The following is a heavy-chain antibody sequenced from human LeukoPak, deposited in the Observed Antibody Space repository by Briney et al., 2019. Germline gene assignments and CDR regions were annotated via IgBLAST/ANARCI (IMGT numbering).Heavy chain of an antibody. CDR2: IWYDGTNR. CDR3: ARGGHDHYDRSGYYYMSAFDI. J-gene: IGHJ3*02. V-gene: IGHV3-33*01. D-gene: IGHD3-22*01. CDR1: GFTFSSYG. Sequence: PGRSLRLSCAASGFTFSSYGVHWVRQAPGKGLEWVAVIWYDGTNRYYVDSVRGRFTISRDNSTNTLYLQMNSLRAEDTAVYYCARGGHDHYDRSGYYYMSAFDIWGQGTMVTVSS.